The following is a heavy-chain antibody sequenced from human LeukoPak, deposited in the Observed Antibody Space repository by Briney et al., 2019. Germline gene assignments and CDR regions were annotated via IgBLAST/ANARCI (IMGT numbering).Heavy chain of an antibody. CDR1: GFTFDDYG. J-gene: IGHJ5*02. Sequence: RPGGSLRLSCAASGFTFDDYGMSWVRQAPGKGLEWVSGINWNGGSTGYADSVKGRFTISRDNAKNSLFLQMNSLRAEDTALYHCATLSSSWYYEDNWFDPWGQGTLVTVSS. V-gene: IGHV3-20*01. CDR3: ATLSSSWYYEDNWFDP. D-gene: IGHD6-13*01. CDR2: INWNGGST.